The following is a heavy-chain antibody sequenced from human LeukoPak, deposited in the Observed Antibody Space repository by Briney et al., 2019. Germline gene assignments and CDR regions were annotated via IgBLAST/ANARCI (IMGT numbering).Heavy chain of an antibody. CDR1: GFTVSSNY. CDR2: IYSGGST. V-gene: IGHV3-66*02. J-gene: IGHJ4*02. CDR3: ARESRWELLKYFDY. Sequence: GGSLRLXCAASGFTVSSNYMSWVRPAPGKGLEWVSVIYSGGSTYYADSVKGRFTISRDNSKNTLYLQMNSLRAEDTAVYYCARESRWELLKYFDYWGQGTLVTVSS. D-gene: IGHD1-26*01.